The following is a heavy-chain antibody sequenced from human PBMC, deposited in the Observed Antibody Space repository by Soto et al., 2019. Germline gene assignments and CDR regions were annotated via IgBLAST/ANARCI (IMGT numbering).Heavy chain of an antibody. CDR2: ITSSDGRT. CDR3: AKDEEYASDGNDVFDI. J-gene: IGHJ3*02. D-gene: IGHD2-8*01. Sequence: GGSLRLSCAASGFSFSSHAMTWVRQASGKGLEWVSTITSSDGRTFYADSVRGRFTISRDNSKNTLHLQMNSLRGEDTAVYYCAKDEEYASDGNDVFDIWGQGTLVTVSS. V-gene: IGHV3-23*01. CDR1: GFSFSSHA.